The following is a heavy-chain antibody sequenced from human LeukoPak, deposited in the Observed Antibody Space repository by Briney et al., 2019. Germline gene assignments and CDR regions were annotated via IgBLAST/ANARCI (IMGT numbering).Heavy chain of an antibody. V-gene: IGHV1-69*06. CDR2: IIPIFGTA. D-gene: IGHD3-22*01. CDR1: GGTFSSYA. CDR3: ARGRREGDSSGYLNY. J-gene: IGHJ4*02. Sequence: SVKVSCKASGGTFSSYAISWVRQAPGQGLEWMGGIIPIFGTANYAQKFQGRVTITADKSTSTAYMELSSLRSEDTAVYYCARGRREGDSSGYLNYWGQGTLVTVSS.